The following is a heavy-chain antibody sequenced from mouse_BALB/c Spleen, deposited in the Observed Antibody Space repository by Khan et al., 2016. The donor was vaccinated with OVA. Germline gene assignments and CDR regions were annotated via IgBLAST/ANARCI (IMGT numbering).Heavy chain of an antibody. CDR1: GDSITRGY. CDR3: VSYDGYCFDY. Sequence: EVQLVESGPSLVKPSQTLSLTCSVTGDSITRGYWNWIRKFPGNKFEYMGYIVYSGNTSYNPSLESRISITRDTSKNHYYLQLNSVTTEDTATYYCVSYDGYCFDYWGQGTTLTVSS. J-gene: IGHJ2*01. D-gene: IGHD1-2*01. V-gene: IGHV3-8*02. CDR2: IVYSGNT.